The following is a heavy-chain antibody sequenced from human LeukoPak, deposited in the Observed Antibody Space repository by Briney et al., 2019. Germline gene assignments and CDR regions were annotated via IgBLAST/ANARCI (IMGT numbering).Heavy chain of an antibody. CDR1: GYTFTSYY. V-gene: IGHV1-46*01. CDR2: INPSGGST. Sequence: GASVKVSCKASGYTFTSYYMHWVRQAPGQGLEWMGIINPSGGSTSYAQKFQGRVTMTRDMSTSTVYMELSSLRSEDTAVYYCATDPSRIAVAGTGGYYFAYWGQGTLVTVSS. CDR3: ATDPSRIAVAGTGGYYFAY. D-gene: IGHD6-19*01. J-gene: IGHJ4*02.